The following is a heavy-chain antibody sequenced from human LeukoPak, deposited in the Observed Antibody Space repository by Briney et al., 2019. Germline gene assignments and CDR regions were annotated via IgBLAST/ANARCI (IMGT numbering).Heavy chain of an antibody. CDR2: LYSGSDT. V-gene: IGHV3-53*01. D-gene: IGHD3-10*01. CDR3: ARVGDHFHWYLDL. Sequence: PGGSLRLSCAASGFNFSNYNMNWVRQAPGKGLEWVSILYSGSDTYYADSVKGRFTISRDSSKNILSLQMNNLRAEDTAVYYCARVGDHFHWYLDLWGRGTLVTVSS. CDR1: GFNFSNYN. J-gene: IGHJ2*01.